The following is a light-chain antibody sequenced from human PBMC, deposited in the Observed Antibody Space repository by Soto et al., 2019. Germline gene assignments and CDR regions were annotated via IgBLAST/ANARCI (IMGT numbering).Light chain of an antibody. V-gene: IGKV1-5*03. CDR3: QQYNSYSQT. Sequence: DIQMTQSPSTLSASVGDRVTITCRASQSISSWLAWYQQKPGKAPKLLIYKASSLESEVPSRFSGSGSGTEFTLTISSLQPDDFATDYCQQYNSYSQTFGQGTKVELK. CDR1: QSISSW. J-gene: IGKJ1*01. CDR2: KAS.